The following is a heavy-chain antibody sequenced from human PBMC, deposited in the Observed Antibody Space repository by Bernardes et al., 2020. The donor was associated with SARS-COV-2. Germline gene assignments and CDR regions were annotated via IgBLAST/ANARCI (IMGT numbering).Heavy chain of an antibody. CDR3: AKGHMVRGITIGKFDY. V-gene: IGHV3-9*01. Sequence: GGSLRLSCAASGFTFDVYAIHWVRHPPGKFLEWVSGITCNIADIVYTDSVKGRFTISRDNAKNSLYLQMNSLRPEDTALYYCAKGHMVRGITIGKFDYWGQGTMVTVSS. CDR1: GFTFDVYA. D-gene: IGHD3-10*01. J-gene: IGHJ4*02. CDR2: ITCNIADI.